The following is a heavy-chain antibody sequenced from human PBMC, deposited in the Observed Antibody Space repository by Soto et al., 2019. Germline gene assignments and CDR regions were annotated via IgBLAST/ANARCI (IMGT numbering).Heavy chain of an antibody. CDR2: IYYSGST. J-gene: IGHJ4*02. V-gene: IGHV4-39*01. CDR3: ARQTTVIRDFDY. CDR1: GGSISSSSYY. Sequence: QLQLQESGPGLVKPSETLSLTCTVSGGSISSSSYYWGWIRQPPGKGLEWIGSIYYSGSTYYNPSLKSRVTISVDTSKNQFSLKLSSVTAADTAVYYCARQTTVIRDFDYWGQGTLVTLSS. D-gene: IGHD4-17*01.